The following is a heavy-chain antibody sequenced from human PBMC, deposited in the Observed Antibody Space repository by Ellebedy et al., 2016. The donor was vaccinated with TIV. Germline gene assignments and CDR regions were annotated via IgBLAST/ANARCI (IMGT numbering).Heavy chain of an antibody. CDR2: LTTGGVT. J-gene: IGHJ4*02. CDR3: ARDAARSGWISDY. D-gene: IGHD6-19*01. V-gene: IGHV3-23*01. CDR1: GFTFSTYA. Sequence: GESLKISCVVSGFTFSTYAMRWFRQAPGKGLEWVSSLTTGGVTFYAESVKYRFTISRDSSKNTLYLQMNSLRVEDTAVYYCARDAARSGWISDYWGQGTLVTVSS.